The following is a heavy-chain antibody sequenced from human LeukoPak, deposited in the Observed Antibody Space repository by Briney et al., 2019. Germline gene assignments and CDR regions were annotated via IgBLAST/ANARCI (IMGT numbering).Heavy chain of an antibody. J-gene: IGHJ4*02. CDR2: INHSGST. D-gene: IGHD5-24*01. V-gene: IGHV4-34*01. Sequence: SETQSLTCAVYGGSVSGYYWSWIRQPPGKGLEWIGDINHSGSTNYNPSLKSRVTISVDTSKNQFSLKLSSVTAADTAVYYCARHEVEMATNLPHFDYWGQGTLVTVSS. CDR3: ARHEVEMATNLPHFDY. CDR1: GGSVSGYY.